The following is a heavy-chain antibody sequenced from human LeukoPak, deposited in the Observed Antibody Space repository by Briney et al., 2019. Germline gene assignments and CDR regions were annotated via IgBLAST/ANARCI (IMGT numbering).Heavy chain of an antibody. D-gene: IGHD3-10*01. J-gene: IGHJ4*02. CDR2: ISSSGSTI. V-gene: IGHV3-48*04. CDR3: AKGPRTVRFGDRHKGMFDY. CDR1: GFTFSSYS. Sequence: GGSLRLSCAASGFTFSSYSMNWVRQAPGKGLEWVSYISSSGSTIYYADSVKGRFTISRDNAKNSLYLQMNSLRAEDTAVYYCAKGPRTVRFGDRHKGMFDYWGQGTLVTVSS.